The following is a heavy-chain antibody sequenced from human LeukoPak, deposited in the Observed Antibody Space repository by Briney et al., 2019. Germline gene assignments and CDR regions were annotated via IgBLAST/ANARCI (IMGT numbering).Heavy chain of an antibody. CDR3: ARQVVVTAQHNWFDP. D-gene: IGHD2-21*02. Sequence: GESLKISCKGSGYSFTSYWIGWVRQMPGKDLEWMGIIYPGDSDTRYSPSFQGQVTISADKSISTAYLQWSSLKASDTAMYYCARQVVVTAQHNWFDPWGQGTLVTVSS. V-gene: IGHV5-51*01. J-gene: IGHJ5*02. CDR1: GYSFTSYW. CDR2: IYPGDSDT.